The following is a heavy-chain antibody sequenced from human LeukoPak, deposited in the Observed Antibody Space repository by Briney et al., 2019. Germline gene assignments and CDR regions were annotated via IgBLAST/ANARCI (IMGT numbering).Heavy chain of an antibody. V-gene: IGHV1-18*01. CDR1: GYTFTSYG. CDR3: ARMSRDSSSWSSDY. D-gene: IGHD6-13*01. Sequence: GASVKVSCKASGYTFTSYGISWVRQAPGQGLEWMGWISAYNGNTNYAQKLQGRVTMTTDTSTSTAYMELRSLRSDDTAVYYCARMSRDSSSWSSDYWGQGTLVTVSS. CDR2: ISAYNGNT. J-gene: IGHJ4*02.